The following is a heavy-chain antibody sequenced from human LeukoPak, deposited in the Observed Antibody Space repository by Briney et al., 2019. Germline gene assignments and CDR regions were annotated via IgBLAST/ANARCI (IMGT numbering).Heavy chain of an antibody. CDR1: GFTVSSNY. V-gene: IGHV3-64*01. D-gene: IGHD7-27*01. CDR3: ARVALNGDFDY. CDR2: ISSNGGST. Sequence: GGSLRLSCADSGFTVSSNYMRWVRQAPGKGLEYVSAISSNGGSTYYANSVKGRFTISRDSSKNTLYLQMGSLRAEDMAVYYCARVALNGDFDYWGQGTLVTVSS. J-gene: IGHJ4*02.